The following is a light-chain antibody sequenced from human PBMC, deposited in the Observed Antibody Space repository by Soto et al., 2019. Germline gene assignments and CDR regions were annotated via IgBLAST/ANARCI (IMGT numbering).Light chain of an antibody. V-gene: IGKV3-20*01. Sequence: EIMLTQSPGTLALSPGERATLSCRASQSVNNNYLTWYQQKRGQAPRLLIHGASSRATGIPDRFSGSGSGTDFPLPISRLEPEDFAVYYCQQYGDSPFTFGPGTKVGIK. J-gene: IGKJ3*01. CDR3: QQYGDSPFT. CDR1: QSVNNNY. CDR2: GAS.